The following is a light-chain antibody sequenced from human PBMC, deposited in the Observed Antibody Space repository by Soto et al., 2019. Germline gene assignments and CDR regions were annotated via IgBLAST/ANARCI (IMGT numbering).Light chain of an antibody. Sequence: EVVMTQSPGTLSVSLGESATLSCRASQSVDGYLAWYQQKPCQAPRLLIYGASTRATGVTARFRGGGSGTEFTLTISSLQSEDFAVYYCQQYNNWPPTFGQGTKV. V-gene: IGKV3-15*01. CDR2: GAS. CDR1: QSVDGY. J-gene: IGKJ1*01. CDR3: QQYNNWPPT.